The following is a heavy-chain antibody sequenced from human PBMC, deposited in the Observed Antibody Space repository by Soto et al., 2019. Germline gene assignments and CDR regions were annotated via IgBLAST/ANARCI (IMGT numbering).Heavy chain of an antibody. CDR2: ISSSSTI. CDR3: ARGKFVVVPAAIPDY. D-gene: IGHD2-2*01. J-gene: IGHJ4*02. Sequence: GGSLRLSCAASGFTFSSYSMNWVRQAPGKGLEWVSYISSSSTIYYADSVKGRFTISRDNAKNSLYLQMNSLRAEDTAVYYCARGKFVVVPAAIPDYWGQGTLVTVSS. CDR1: GFTFSSYS. V-gene: IGHV3-48*01.